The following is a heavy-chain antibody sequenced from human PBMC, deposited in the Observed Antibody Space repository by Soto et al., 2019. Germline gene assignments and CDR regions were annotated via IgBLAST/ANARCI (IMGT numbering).Heavy chain of an antibody. D-gene: IGHD2-2*01. CDR2: IVVGSGNT. Sequence: VASVKVSCKASGFTFTSSAMQWVRQARGQRLEWIGWIVVGSGNTNYAQKFQERVTITRDMSTSTAYMELSSLRSEDTAVYYCAASTFYYYYMDVWGKGTTVTVSS. CDR3: AASTFYYYYMDV. J-gene: IGHJ6*03. CDR1: GFTFTSSA. V-gene: IGHV1-58*02.